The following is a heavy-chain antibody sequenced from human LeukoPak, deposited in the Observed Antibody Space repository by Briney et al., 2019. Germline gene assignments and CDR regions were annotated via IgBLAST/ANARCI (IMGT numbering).Heavy chain of an antibody. D-gene: IGHD3-22*01. Sequence: SVKVSCKASGGTFSSYAISWVRQAPGQGLEWMGGIIPIFGTANYAQKFQGRVTITADESTSTAYMELSSLRSDDTAVYYCARDRGDDTVSYFDYWGQGTLVTVSS. J-gene: IGHJ4*02. CDR2: IIPIFGTA. CDR1: GGTFSSYA. V-gene: IGHV1-69*13. CDR3: ARDRGDDTVSYFDY.